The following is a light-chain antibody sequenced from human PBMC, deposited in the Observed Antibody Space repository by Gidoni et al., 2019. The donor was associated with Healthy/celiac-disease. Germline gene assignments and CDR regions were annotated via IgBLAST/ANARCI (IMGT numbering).Light chain of an antibody. V-gene: IGLV1-51*02. J-gene: IGLJ2*01. CDR1: SSNIGNNY. Sequence: PGQKVTISCSGSSSNIGNNYVSWYQQLPGTAPKLLIYENNKRPSGIPDRFSGSKSGTSATLGITGLQTGDEADYYCGTWDSSLSAVVFGGGTKLTVL. CDR3: GTWDSSLSAVV. CDR2: ENN.